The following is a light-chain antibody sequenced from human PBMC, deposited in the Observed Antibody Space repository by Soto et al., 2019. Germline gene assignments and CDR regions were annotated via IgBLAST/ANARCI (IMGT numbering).Light chain of an antibody. V-gene: IGKV1-27*01. CDR1: QGISNY. J-gene: IGKJ1*01. CDR3: EKYNSARWT. Sequence: DIQMTQSPSSLSASVGDRVTITCRASQGISNYLAWYQQKPDKVPKLLIYAASTLQSGVPSRFSGSGSGTDFTLTISSLQPEDVATYYCEKYNSARWTFGQGTKVEIK. CDR2: AAS.